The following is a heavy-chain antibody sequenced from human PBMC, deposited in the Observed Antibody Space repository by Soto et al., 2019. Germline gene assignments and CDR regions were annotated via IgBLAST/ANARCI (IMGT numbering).Heavy chain of an antibody. V-gene: IGHV3-30*18. CDR3: AKGAVTSALYYFDY. Sequence: QVQLVESGGGVVQPGRSLRLSCAASGFTFSSHGMHWVRQAPGKGLEWVAIISYDGSEKYYAGSVKGRFTISRDNSKNALYLQRNSLGAEDTGVYYWAKGAVTSALYYFDYCGQGTLVTVSS. CDR2: ISYDGSEK. J-gene: IGHJ4*02. CDR1: GFTFSSHG. D-gene: IGHD4-17*01.